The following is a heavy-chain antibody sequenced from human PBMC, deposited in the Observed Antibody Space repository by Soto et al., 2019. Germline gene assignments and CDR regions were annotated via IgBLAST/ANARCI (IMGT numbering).Heavy chain of an antibody. Sequence: SVKVSCKASGGTFSSYAISWVRQAPGQGLEWMGGIIPIFGTANYAQKFQGRVTITAVESTSTAYMELSSLRSEDTAVYYCARGIAVAGNDAFDIWGQGTMVTVSS. V-gene: IGHV1-69*13. CDR3: ARGIAVAGNDAFDI. CDR2: IIPIFGTA. D-gene: IGHD6-19*01. CDR1: GGTFSSYA. J-gene: IGHJ3*02.